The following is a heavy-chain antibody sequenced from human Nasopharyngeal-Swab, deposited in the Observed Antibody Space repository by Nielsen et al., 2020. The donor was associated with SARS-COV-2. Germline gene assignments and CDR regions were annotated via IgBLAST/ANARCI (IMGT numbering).Heavy chain of an antibody. CDR1: GGSFSGYY. CDR2: INHSGST. D-gene: IGHD6-13*01. Sequence: SETLSLTCAVYGGSFSGYYWSWIRQPPGKGLEWIGEINHSGSTNYNPSLKSRVTISIDTSKNQFSLKLSSVTAADTAVYYCARGRDSSPPREYFQHWGQGTLVTVSS. J-gene: IGHJ1*01. CDR3: ARGRDSSPPREYFQH. V-gene: IGHV4-34*01.